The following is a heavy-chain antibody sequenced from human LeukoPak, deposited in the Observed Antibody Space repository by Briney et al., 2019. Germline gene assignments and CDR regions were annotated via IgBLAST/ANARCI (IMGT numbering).Heavy chain of an antibody. CDR1: GGSISSYY. Sequence: SETLSLTCTVSGGSISSYYWSWIRQPAGKGLEWIGRIYTSGSTNYNPSLKSRVTMSVDTSKNQFSLKLSSVTAADTAVYYCARSGYYYGSGSYYFYYYYMDVWGKGTTVTVSS. D-gene: IGHD3-10*01. CDR2: IYTSGST. V-gene: IGHV4-4*07. CDR3: ARSGYYYGSGSYYFYYYYMDV. J-gene: IGHJ6*03.